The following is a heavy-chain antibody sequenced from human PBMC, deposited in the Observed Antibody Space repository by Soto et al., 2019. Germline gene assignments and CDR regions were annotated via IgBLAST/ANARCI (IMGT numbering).Heavy chain of an antibody. CDR1: GYTFTSHD. V-gene: IGHV1-8*01. Sequence: QVQLVQSGAEVKKSGASVKVSCKASGYTFTSHDINWVRQATGQGLEWMGWMNPNSGNTGYAQKFKGRVTMTRNTSISTAYMELSSLRSEDTAVYYCARWEYGDYARFDYWGQGTLVTVSS. D-gene: IGHD4-17*01. J-gene: IGHJ4*02. CDR2: MNPNSGNT. CDR3: ARWEYGDYARFDY.